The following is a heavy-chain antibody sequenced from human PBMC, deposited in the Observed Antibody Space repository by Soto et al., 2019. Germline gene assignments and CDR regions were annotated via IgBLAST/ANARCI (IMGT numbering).Heavy chain of an antibody. V-gene: IGHV1-69*13. CDR2: IIPFFKAT. CDR3: ARDVTLNYYDSTYYYALDV. J-gene: IGHJ6*02. CDR1: GGTFSSHA. Sequence: WASVKVSCKASGGTFSSHAISWVRQAPGRGLEWMGGIIPFFKATNYAQKFQGRVTITADDSTSTAYMDLSSLRSEDTAVYYCARDVTLNYYDSTYYYALDVWGQGTTVTVSS. D-gene: IGHD3-22*01.